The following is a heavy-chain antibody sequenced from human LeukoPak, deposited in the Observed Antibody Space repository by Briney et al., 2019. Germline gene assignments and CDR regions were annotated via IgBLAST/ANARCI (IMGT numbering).Heavy chain of an antibody. CDR3: GKEVERHIDLKY. Sequence: GGSLRLSCAASGFTFSSYAMSWVRQAPGEGLEWVSVISDSGGITYYADSVKGRFTISRDNSKNTLYLHMNSLRAEDTAVYYCGKEVERHIDLKYWGQGTLVTVSS. V-gene: IGHV3-23*01. CDR1: GFTFSSYA. J-gene: IGHJ4*02. CDR2: ISDSGGIT.